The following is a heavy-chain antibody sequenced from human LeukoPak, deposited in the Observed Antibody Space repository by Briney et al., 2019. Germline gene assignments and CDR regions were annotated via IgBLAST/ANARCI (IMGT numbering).Heavy chain of an antibody. D-gene: IGHD1-1*01. J-gene: IGHJ6*02. Sequence: GGSLRLSCAASGFTFDDYGMSWVRQAPGKGLEWVSGINWNGGSTGYADSVKGRFTISRDNAKNSLYLQMNSLRAEDTALYHCARDRDWYDALSSGMDVWGQGTTVTVSS. CDR1: GFTFDDYG. CDR2: INWNGGST. CDR3: ARDRDWYDALSSGMDV. V-gene: IGHV3-20*01.